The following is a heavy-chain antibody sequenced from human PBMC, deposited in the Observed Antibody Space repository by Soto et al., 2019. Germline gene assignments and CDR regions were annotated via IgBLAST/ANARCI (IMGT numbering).Heavy chain of an antibody. CDR1: GFTFSTHG. V-gene: IGHV3-30*18. CDR3: AKGSRGSGVHWSFDL. D-gene: IGHD2-15*01. CDR2: ISYDGSNE. J-gene: IGHJ2*01. Sequence: QVQLVESGGGVVQPGRSLRLSCAASGFTFSTHGMHWVRQAPGKGLEWVTVISYDGSNEYYADSVKGRFTISRDNSKNTPYLQMNSLRAEDTAVYYCAKGSRGSGVHWSFDLWGRGTLVTVSS.